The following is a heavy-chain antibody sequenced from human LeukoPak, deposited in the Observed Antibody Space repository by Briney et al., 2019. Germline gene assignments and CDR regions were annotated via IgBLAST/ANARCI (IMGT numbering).Heavy chain of an antibody. Sequence: SETLSLTCTVSGGSISSYYWSWIRQPPGKGLEWIGYIYYSGSTNYNPSLKSRVTISVDTSENQFSLKLSSVTAADTAVYYCAREGFWSGSFDYWGQGTLVTVSS. CDR1: GGSISSYY. D-gene: IGHD3-3*01. CDR2: IYYSGST. J-gene: IGHJ4*02. CDR3: AREGFWSGSFDY. V-gene: IGHV4-59*01.